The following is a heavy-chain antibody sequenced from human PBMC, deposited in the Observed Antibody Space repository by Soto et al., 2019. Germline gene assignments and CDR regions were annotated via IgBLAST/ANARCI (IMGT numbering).Heavy chain of an antibody. CDR3: AKLSSSINDLPEPCPDY. Sequence: GGSLRLSCVVPEFIFSSFALSWVRLAPGKGLEWVAAVSRRGVNTYYADSVKGRFTISRENAKNTLYLQMNSLRAEDTAVYYCAKLSSSINDLPEPCPDYWGQGT. D-gene: IGHD2-2*01. CDR2: VSRRGVNT. V-gene: IGHV3-23*01. CDR1: EFIFSSFA. J-gene: IGHJ4*02.